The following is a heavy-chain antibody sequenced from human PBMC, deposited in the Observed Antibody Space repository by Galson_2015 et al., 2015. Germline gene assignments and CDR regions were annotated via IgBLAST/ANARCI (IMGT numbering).Heavy chain of an antibody. Sequence: LSLTCAVSGGSISSSNWWSWVRQPPGKGLEWIGEIYHSGSTNYNPSLKSRVTISVDKSKNQFSLKLSSVTAADTAVYYCARDVPYSSGWPRAAFDIWGQGTMVTVSS. CDR1: GGSISSSNW. CDR2: IYHSGST. CDR3: ARDVPYSSGWPRAAFDI. D-gene: IGHD6-19*01. V-gene: IGHV4-4*02. J-gene: IGHJ3*02.